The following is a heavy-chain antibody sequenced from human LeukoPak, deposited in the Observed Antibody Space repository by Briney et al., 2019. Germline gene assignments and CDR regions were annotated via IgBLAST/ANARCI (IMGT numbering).Heavy chain of an antibody. J-gene: IGHJ6*02. CDR3: ARWGTTKDIVVVPAIYGMDV. Sequence: GGSLRLSCAASGFTFSGYAMHWVRQAPGKGLEWVAVISYDGSNKYYADSVKGRFTISRDNSKNTLYLQMNSLRAEDTAVYYCARWGTTKDIVVVPAIYGMDVWGQGTTVTVSS. CDR1: GFTFSGYA. D-gene: IGHD2-2*01. CDR2: ISYDGSNK. V-gene: IGHV3-30*04.